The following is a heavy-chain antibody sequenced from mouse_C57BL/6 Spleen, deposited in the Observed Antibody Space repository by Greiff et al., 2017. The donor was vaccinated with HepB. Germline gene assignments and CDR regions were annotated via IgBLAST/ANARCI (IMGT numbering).Heavy chain of an antibody. CDR1: GYSITSGYY. CDR2: ISYDGSN. D-gene: IGHD2-2*01. J-gene: IGHJ4*01. CDR3: ARAVWLHGAMDY. V-gene: IGHV3-6*01. Sequence: VQLQQSGPGLVKPSQSLSLTCSVTGYSITSGYYWNWIRQFPGNKLEWMGYISYDGSNNYNPSLKNRISITRDTSKNQFFLKLNSVTTEDTATYYCARAVWLHGAMDYWGQGTSVTVSS.